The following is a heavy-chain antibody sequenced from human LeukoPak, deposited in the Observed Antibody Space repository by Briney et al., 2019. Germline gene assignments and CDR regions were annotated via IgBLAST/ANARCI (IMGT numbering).Heavy chain of an antibody. Sequence: SETLSLTCTVSGGSISSGGYYWSWIRQHPGKGLEWIGYIYYSGSTYYNPSLKRRVTISVDTSKNQFSLKLSSVTAADTAVYYCARGTYIVVVPAATANAGLDYWGQGTLVTVSS. V-gene: IGHV4-31*03. J-gene: IGHJ4*02. CDR1: GGSISSGGYY. CDR3: ARGTYIVVVPAATANAGLDY. CDR2: IYYSGST. D-gene: IGHD2-2*01.